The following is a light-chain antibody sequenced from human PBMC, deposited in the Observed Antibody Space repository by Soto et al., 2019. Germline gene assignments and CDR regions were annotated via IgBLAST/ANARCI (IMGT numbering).Light chain of an antibody. J-gene: IGKJ4*01. CDR2: RAS. CDR1: QSISRG. CDR3: QQVNSYPFT. V-gene: IGKV1-5*01. Sequence: DIQMTQSPSTLSASVGDRVTITCRASQSISRGLAWYQQKPGRAPKRLIYRASNLESGVPSRFSGSGSATEFTLTISSLQPEDFATYYCQQVNSYPFTFGGGTKVDIK.